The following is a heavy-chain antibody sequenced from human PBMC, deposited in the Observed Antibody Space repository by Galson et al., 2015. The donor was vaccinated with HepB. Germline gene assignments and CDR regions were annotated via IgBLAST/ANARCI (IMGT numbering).Heavy chain of an antibody. D-gene: IGHD2-15*01. J-gene: IGHJ4*02. CDR1: GFTFSSYA. Sequence: SLRLSCAASGFTFSSYAMSWVRQAPGKGLEWVSAISGSGGSTYYADSVKGRFTISRDNSKNTLYLQMNSLRAEDTAVYYCAKDELEGGYCSGGSCYSGYWGQGTLVTVSS. CDR2: ISGSGGST. CDR3: AKDELEGGYCSGGSCYSGY. V-gene: IGHV3-23*01.